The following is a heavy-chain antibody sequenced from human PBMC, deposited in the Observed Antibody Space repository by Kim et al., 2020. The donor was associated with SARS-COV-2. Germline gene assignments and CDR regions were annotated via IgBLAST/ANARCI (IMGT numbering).Heavy chain of an antibody. V-gene: IGHV3-72*01. D-gene: IGHD4-17*01. CDR1: GFTFSDHY. CDR3: ARSGRYGDYGC. J-gene: IGHJ4*02. CDR2: IRNKAKSYTT. Sequence: GGSLRLSCAASGFTFSDHYIDWVRQAPGKGLEWVGRIRNKAKSYTTEYAASVKGRFTISRDDSKNSLFLQMISLKTEDTAVYYCARSGRYGDYGCWGQGTLVTVSS.